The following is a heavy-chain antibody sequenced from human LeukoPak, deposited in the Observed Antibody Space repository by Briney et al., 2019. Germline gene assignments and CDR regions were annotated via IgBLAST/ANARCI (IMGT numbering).Heavy chain of an antibody. CDR1: GGSISSYY. CDR3: ARDKDGLGY. V-gene: IGHV4-59*01. J-gene: IGHJ4*02. D-gene: IGHD3-10*01. Sequence: SETLSLTXTVSGGSISSYYWSWIRLPPGKGLEWIGYIYYSGSTNYNPSLKGRVTISVDTSKNQFSLKLSSVTAADTAVYYCARDKDGLGYWGQGTLVTVSS. CDR2: IYYSGST.